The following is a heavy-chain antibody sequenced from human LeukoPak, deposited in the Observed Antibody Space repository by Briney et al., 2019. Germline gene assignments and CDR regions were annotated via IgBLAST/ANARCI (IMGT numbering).Heavy chain of an antibody. D-gene: IGHD3-9*01. CDR1: GYTFTGYD. CDR3: ARDLGYYDILTGYSAIYYFDY. Sequence: ASAKVSCKASGYTFTGYDMHWVRQAPGQGLEWMGWINPNSGGTNYAQTFQGRVTMTRDTSLSTAYMELSRLRSDDTAVYYCARDLGYYDILTGYSAIYYFDYWGQGTLVTVSS. J-gene: IGHJ4*02. V-gene: IGHV1-2*02. CDR2: INPNSGGT.